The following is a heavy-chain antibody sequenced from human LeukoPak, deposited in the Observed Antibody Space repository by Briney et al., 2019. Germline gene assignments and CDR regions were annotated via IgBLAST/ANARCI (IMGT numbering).Heavy chain of an antibody. CDR2: VYYSGST. V-gene: IGHV4-59*08. J-gene: IGHJ4*02. CDR3: ARGDSSGLELDY. CDR1: GGSVSSYF. D-gene: IGHD3-22*01. Sequence: PSETLSLTCTVSGGSVSSYFWSWIRQPPGKGLEWIGYVYYSGSTNYNPSLKSRVTISVDTSKTQFSLRLSSVTAADTAVYYCARGDSSGLELDYWGQGTLVTVSS.